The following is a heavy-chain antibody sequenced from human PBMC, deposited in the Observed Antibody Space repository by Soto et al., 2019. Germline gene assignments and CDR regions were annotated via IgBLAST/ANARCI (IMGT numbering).Heavy chain of an antibody. D-gene: IGHD2-15*01. J-gene: IGHJ5*02. Sequence: GESLKISCRASGYKFTNYWIAWVRQMPGKGLEWMGVISPADSDTRYSPPFQGQITFSADKSITTAYLQWSSLKASDTAIYYCARAYIATATGCFDHWGQGTLVTVSS. CDR3: ARAYIATATGCFDH. V-gene: IGHV5-51*01. CDR2: ISPADSDT. CDR1: GYKFTNYW.